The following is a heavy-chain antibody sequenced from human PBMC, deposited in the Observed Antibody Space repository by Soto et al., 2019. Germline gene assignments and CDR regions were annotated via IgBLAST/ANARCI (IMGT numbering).Heavy chain of an antibody. D-gene: IGHD5-12*01. J-gene: IGHJ6*02. V-gene: IGHV1-18*01. Sequence: ASVKVSCKASGYTFTSYGISWVRQAPGQGLEWMGWISAYNGNTNYAQKLQGRVTMTTDTSTSTAYMELRSLRSDDTAVYYCASVEGVDIVATIERDYYYYGMDVWGQGTTVTVSS. CDR1: GYTFTSYG. CDR3: ASVEGVDIVATIERDYYYYGMDV. CDR2: ISAYNGNT.